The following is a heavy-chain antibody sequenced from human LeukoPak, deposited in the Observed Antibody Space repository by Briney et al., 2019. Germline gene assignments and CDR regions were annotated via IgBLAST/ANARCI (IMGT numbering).Heavy chain of an antibody. CDR2: IRYDGSNK. Sequence: GGSLRLSCAASGFTFSSYGMHWVRQAPGKGLEWVAFIRYDGSNKYYADSVKGRFTISRDNSKNTLYLQMNSLRAEDTAVYYCAKDRSRVPAAAEGYWGQGTLVTVSS. CDR1: GFTFSSYG. V-gene: IGHV3-30*02. D-gene: IGHD2-2*01. CDR3: AKDRSRVPAAAEGY. J-gene: IGHJ4*02.